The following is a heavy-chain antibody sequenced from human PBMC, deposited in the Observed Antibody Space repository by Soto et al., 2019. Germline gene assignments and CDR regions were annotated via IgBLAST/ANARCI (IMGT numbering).Heavy chain of an antibody. CDR3: AKDVDGLYYFDY. V-gene: IGHV3-23*01. CDR2: ISGSGVTT. Sequence: WGSLRLSCAASGFIFVNYAISCVGQAPGKGLEWVSLISGSGVTTNYADSVKGRFTISRDNSKNMVYLQMNSLRADDTAVYYCAKDVDGLYYFDYWGQGTLVTVSS. CDR1: GFIFVNYA. J-gene: IGHJ4*02.